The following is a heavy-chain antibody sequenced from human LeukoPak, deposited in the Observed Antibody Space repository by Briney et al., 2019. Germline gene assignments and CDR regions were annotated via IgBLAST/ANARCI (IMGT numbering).Heavy chain of an antibody. D-gene: IGHD6-19*01. J-gene: IGHJ4*02. V-gene: IGHV7-4-1*02. Sequence: ASVKVSCKASGYTFTTYAMKWVRQAPGQGLEWMGWINTNTENPTFAQGFTGRFVFSLDTSVSTAYLQISSLKAEDTAVYYCARDRSIAVAGTFDYWGQGTLVTVSS. CDR1: GYTFTTYA. CDR2: INTNTENP. CDR3: ARDRSIAVAGTFDY.